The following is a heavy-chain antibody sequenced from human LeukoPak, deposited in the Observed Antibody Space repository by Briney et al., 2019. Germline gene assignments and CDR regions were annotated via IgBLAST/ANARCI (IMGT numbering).Heavy chain of an antibody. CDR1: GFTFSSYG. D-gene: IGHD2-2*01. V-gene: IGHV3-30*18. J-gene: IGHJ4*02. CDR3: AKEMSSSNIDH. Sequence: GGSLRLSCAASGFTFSSYGMHWVRQAPGKGLECVSVISFDGKTQYYIDSVKGRFTTSRDNSKNTLYLQMNSLRAEDTAVYYCAKEMSSSNIDHCGQGTLVTVSS. CDR2: ISFDGKTQ.